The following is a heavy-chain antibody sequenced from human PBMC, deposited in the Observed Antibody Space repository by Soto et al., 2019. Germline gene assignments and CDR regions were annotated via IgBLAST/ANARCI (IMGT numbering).Heavy chain of an antibody. D-gene: IGHD6-19*01. CDR2: INPSVGST. CDR3: ARQAVAGAFDY. Sequence: ASVKVSCKASGYTFTSYYMHWVRQAPGQGLEWMGIINPSVGSTSYAQKFQGRVTMTRDTSTSTAYMELSSLRSEDTAVCYCARQAVAGAFDYWGQGTLVTVSS. CDR1: GYTFTSYY. V-gene: IGHV1-46*03. J-gene: IGHJ4*01.